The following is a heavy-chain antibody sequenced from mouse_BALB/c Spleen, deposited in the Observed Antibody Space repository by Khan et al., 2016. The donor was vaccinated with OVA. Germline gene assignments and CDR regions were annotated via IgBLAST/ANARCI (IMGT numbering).Heavy chain of an antibody. CDR3: TRGGYGSPFAY. V-gene: IGHV1S81*02. D-gene: IGHD1-1*01. Sequence: VQLQQSGAELVKPGASVKLSCMASGYTFTSYYMYWVKQRPGQGLEWIGEINPSNGGTNVNEKFKSKATLTVDKSSSTAYMEVSSLTSEDSAVYYCTRGGYGSPFAYWGQGTLVTVSA. CDR2: INPSNGGT. J-gene: IGHJ3*01. CDR1: GYTFTSYY.